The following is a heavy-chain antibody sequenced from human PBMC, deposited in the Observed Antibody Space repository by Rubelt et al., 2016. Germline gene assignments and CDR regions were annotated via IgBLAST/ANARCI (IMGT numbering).Heavy chain of an antibody. D-gene: IGHD4-11*01. V-gene: IGHV4-59*01. CDR1: GDSISSYY. J-gene: IGHJ5*02. CDR3: ARHATTDRSLDP. Sequence: QVQLQVSGPGLVKPSETLSLTCTVSGDSISSYYWSWIRQPPGKGLEWIGYIYYSGSTNYNPSLKSRVTISVETSKNQFSLNLSSGTAADTAGDYCARHATTDRSLDPWGQGTLVSVSS. CDR2: IYYSGST.